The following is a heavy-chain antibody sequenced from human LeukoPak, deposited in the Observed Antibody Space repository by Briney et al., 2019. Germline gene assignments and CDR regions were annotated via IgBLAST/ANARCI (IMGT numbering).Heavy chain of an antibody. CDR1: GDSISSFY. CDR3: ARLPTTVPS. D-gene: IGHD4-17*01. J-gene: IGHJ5*02. CDR2: IYNSGST. Sequence: SETLSLTCSVSGDSISSFYWSWIRQPPGMGLEWIGYIYNSGSTNYNPSLKSQVTISADTSKNQFSLKLNSVTAADTAVYYCARLPTTVPSWGQGTLVTVAS. V-gene: IGHV4-59*01.